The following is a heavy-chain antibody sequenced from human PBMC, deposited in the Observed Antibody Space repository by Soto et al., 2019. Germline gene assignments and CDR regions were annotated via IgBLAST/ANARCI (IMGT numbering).Heavy chain of an antibody. CDR1: GGSVTSARYY. D-gene: IGHD6-6*01. CDR2: IYYSGST. J-gene: IGHJ4*02. V-gene: IGHV4-61*01. Sequence: SETLSLTCSVSGGSVTSARYYWSWIRQPPGKGLEWIGYIYYSGSTTYNPSLKGRVTISVDTSKNQFSLKLSSVTAADTAVYYCARTSRFDCWGQGTLVTVSS. CDR3: ARTSRFDC.